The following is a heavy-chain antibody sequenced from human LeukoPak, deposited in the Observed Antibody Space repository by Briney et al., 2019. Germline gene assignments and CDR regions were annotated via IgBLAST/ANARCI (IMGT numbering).Heavy chain of an antibody. CDR2: IYYSGST. V-gene: IGHV4-30-4*01. Sequence: PSETLSLTCTVSGGSISSGDYYWSWIRQPPGKGLEWIWYIYYSGSTYYNPSLKSRVTISVDRSKNQFSLKLSSVTAADTAVYYCARGGYCSSTSCYWVGWFDPWGQGTLVTVSS. CDR1: GGSISSGDYY. D-gene: IGHD2-2*01. CDR3: ARGGYCSSTSCYWVGWFDP. J-gene: IGHJ5*02.